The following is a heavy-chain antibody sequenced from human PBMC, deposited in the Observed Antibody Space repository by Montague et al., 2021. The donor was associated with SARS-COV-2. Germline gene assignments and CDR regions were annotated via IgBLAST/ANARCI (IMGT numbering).Heavy chain of an antibody. Sequence: PALVKPTQTLTLTCTFSGFSLNTSGMCVSWIRQPPGKALEWHALIDWDEDQYYSTSLKTRLTISKDTSKNQVVLTMTNMDPIDTATYYCARSYGDYRDSYFDYWGQGTLVTVSS. V-gene: IGHV2-70*01. CDR3: ARSYGDYRDSYFDY. CDR2: IDWDEDQ. CDR1: GFSLNTSGMC. J-gene: IGHJ4*02. D-gene: IGHD4-17*01.